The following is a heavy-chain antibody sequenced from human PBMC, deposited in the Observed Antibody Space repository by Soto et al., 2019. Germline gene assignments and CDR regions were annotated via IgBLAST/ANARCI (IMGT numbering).Heavy chain of an antibody. CDR1: GLTFSSYV. CDR2: IWYDGSNK. J-gene: IGHJ4*02. CDR3: ARSKVRGSYYAFDY. D-gene: IGHD1-26*01. Sequence: GGSLRIACAASGLTFSSYVMHWVRQAPGKGLEWVAVIWYDGSNKYYADSVKGRFTISRDNSKNTLYLQMNSLRAEDTAVYYCARSKVRGSYYAFDYWGQGALVTVSS. V-gene: IGHV3-33*01.